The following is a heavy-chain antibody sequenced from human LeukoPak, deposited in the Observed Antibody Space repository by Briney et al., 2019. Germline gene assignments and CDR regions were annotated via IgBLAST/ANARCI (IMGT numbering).Heavy chain of an antibody. V-gene: IGHV3-7*05. CDR2: IKQDGSEK. CDR1: GFTFSSYW. J-gene: IGHJ4*02. CDR3: ARDSYYGSGSSSYYFDY. Sequence: GSLRLSCAASGFTFSSYWMSWVRQAPGKGLEWVANIKQDGSEKYYVDSVKGRFTISRDNAKNSLYLQMNSLRAEDTAVYYCARDSYYGSGSSSYYFDYWGQGTLVTVSS. D-gene: IGHD3-10*01.